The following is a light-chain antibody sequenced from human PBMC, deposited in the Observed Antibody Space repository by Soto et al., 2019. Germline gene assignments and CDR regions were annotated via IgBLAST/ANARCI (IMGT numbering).Light chain of an antibody. CDR2: GAS. CDR1: QGVSSRY. Sequence: ESVLTQSPGTLSLSPGERATLSCRASQGVSSRYLAWYQQKPGQAPRLLIYGASTRATGIPDRFSGSGSGRDLTLTISRLEPEDFAVYSCQQYGSSPITFGQGTRLEIK. CDR3: QQYGSSPIT. V-gene: IGKV3-20*01. J-gene: IGKJ5*01.